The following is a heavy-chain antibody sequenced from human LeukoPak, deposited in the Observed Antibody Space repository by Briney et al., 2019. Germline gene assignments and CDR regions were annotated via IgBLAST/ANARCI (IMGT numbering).Heavy chain of an antibody. D-gene: IGHD2-15*01. CDR3: ATYAAGGCSGGSCYSDYYYYYGMDV. J-gene: IGHJ6*02. Sequence: ASVKVSCKVSGYTLTELSMHWVRQAPGKGLEWMGGFDPEDGETIYAQKFQGRVTMTEDTSTDTAYMELSSLRSEGTAVYYCATYAAGGCSGGSCYSDYYYYYGMDVWGQGTTVTVSS. CDR2: FDPEDGET. CDR1: GYTLTELS. V-gene: IGHV1-24*01.